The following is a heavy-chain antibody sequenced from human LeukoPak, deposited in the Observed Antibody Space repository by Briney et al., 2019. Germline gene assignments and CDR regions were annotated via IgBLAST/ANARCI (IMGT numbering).Heavy chain of an antibody. Sequence: GGSLRLSCAASGFTFSSYWMSWVRQAPGKGLEWVSGISWNSGSIGYADSVKGRFTISRDNAKNSLYLQMNSLRAEDTALYYCAKDWNYYDSSPFDYWGQGTLVTVSS. V-gene: IGHV3-9*01. CDR3: AKDWNYYDSSPFDY. J-gene: IGHJ4*02. D-gene: IGHD3-22*01. CDR1: GFTFSSYW. CDR2: ISWNSGSI.